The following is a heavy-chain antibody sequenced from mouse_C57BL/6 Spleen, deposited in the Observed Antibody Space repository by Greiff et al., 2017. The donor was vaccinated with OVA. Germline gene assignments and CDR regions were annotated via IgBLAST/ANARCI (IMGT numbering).Heavy chain of an antibody. CDR2: INPGSGGT. CDR3: ARGELELSDWFAY. Sequence: VQLQQSGAELVRPGTSVKVSCKASGYAFTNYLIDWVKQRPGQGLEWIGVINPGSGGTNYNEKFKGKATLTADKYTSTAYMQLSSLTSEDSAVYDCARGELELSDWFAYWGQGTLVTVSA. V-gene: IGHV1-54*01. D-gene: IGHD3-2*02. J-gene: IGHJ3*01. CDR1: GYAFTNYL.